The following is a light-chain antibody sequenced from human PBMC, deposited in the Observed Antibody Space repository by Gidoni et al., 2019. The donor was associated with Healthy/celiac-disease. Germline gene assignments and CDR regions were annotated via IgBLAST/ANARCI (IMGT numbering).Light chain of an antibody. V-gene: IGLV2-14*01. CDR2: DVR. CDR3: SSYTSSSTLV. Sequence: QSALTQPASVSGSPGQSITISCTGTSSDVGGYNYVSWYQQHPGKAPKLMIYDVRNRPSAVSNRFSASNAGNTASLTISGLQAEDEADYYCSSYTSSSTLVFGGGTKLTVL. J-gene: IGLJ3*02. CDR1: SSDVGGYNY.